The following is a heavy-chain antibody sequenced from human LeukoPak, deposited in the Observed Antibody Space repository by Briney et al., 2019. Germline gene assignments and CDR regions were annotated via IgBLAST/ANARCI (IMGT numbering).Heavy chain of an antibody. CDR2: ISYDGSNK. CDR3: ARWGSSGLSHDY. Sequence: PGRSLRLSCAASGFTFSSYVMHWVRQAPGKGLEWVAVISYDGSNKYYADSVKGRFTISRDNSKNTLYLQMNSLRAEDTAVYYCARWGSSGLSHDYWGQGTLVTVSS. J-gene: IGHJ4*02. CDR1: GFTFSSYV. V-gene: IGHV3-30*03. D-gene: IGHD3-22*01.